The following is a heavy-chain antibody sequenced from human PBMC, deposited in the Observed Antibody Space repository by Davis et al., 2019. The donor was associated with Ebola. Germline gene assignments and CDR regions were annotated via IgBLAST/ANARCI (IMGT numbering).Heavy chain of an antibody. J-gene: IGHJ5*02. Sequence: MPSETLSLTCTVSGGSISSYYWSWIRQPPGKGLAWIGYIYYSGSTNYNPSLKSRVTISVDTSKNQFSLKLSSVTAADTAVYYCARVSIAPLGYCSSTSCYRRANWFDPWGQGTLVTVSS. D-gene: IGHD2-2*01. V-gene: IGHV4-59*01. CDR2: IYYSGST. CDR1: GGSISSYY. CDR3: ARVSIAPLGYCSSTSCYRRANWFDP.